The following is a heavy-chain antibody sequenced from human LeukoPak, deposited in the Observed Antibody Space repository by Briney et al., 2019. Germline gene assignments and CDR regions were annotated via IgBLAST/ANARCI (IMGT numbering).Heavy chain of an antibody. Sequence: SETLSLTCTASGGSISSYYWSWIRQPPGKGLEWIGYIYYSGSTNYNPSLKSRVTISVDTSKNQFSLKLSSVTAADTAVYYCARRAWGQFDYWGQGTLVTVSS. J-gene: IGHJ4*02. D-gene: IGHD7-27*01. CDR3: ARRAWGQFDY. V-gene: IGHV4-59*08. CDR2: IYYSGST. CDR1: GGSISSYY.